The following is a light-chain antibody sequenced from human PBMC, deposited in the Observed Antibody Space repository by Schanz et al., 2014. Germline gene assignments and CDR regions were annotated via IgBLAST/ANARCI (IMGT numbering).Light chain of an antibody. Sequence: EIVLTQSPATLSLSPGERATLSCRASQSVSSYLAWYQQKLGQAPRLLISDASNRATGTPARFSGSGSGTDFTLTISSLEPEDFAVYYCQLRGNWPPWTFGQGTKVEV. CDR1: QSVSSY. V-gene: IGKV3-11*01. CDR2: DAS. CDR3: QLRGNWPPWT. J-gene: IGKJ1*01.